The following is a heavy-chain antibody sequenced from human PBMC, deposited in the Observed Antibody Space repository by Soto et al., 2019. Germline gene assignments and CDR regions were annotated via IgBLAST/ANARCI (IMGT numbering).Heavy chain of an antibody. CDR1: GGTFSSYT. CDR3: ASFYYDSSGYYPQGYFDY. V-gene: IGHV1-69*02. Sequence: ASVKVSCKAPGGTFSSYTISWVRQAPGQGLEWMGRIIPILGIANYAQKFQGRVTITADKSTSTAYMELSSLRSEDTAVYYCASFYYDSSGYYPQGYFDYWGQGTLVTVSS. CDR2: IIPILGIA. J-gene: IGHJ4*02. D-gene: IGHD3-22*01.